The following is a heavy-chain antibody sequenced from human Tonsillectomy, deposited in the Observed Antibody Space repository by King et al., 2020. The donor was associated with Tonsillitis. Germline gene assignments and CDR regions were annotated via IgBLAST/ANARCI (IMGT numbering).Heavy chain of an antibody. J-gene: IGHJ6*02. CDR1: GFTFSSYS. D-gene: IGHD6-19*01. Sequence: VQLVESGGGLVQPGGSLRLSCAASGFTFSSYSMNWVRQAPGKGLEWVSYISSSSSTIYYADSVKGRFTISRDNAKNSLYLQMNSRRDEDTAVYYCARAILSRGWYSARYYYYYGMDVWGQGTTVTVSS. CDR3: ARAILSRGWYSARYYYYYGMDV. CDR2: ISSSSSTI. V-gene: IGHV3-48*02.